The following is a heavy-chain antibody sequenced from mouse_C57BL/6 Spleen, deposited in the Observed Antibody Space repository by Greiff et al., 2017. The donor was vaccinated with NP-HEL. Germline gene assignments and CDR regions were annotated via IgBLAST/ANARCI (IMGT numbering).Heavy chain of an antibody. CDR3: ARKEVYYGSSNWYFDV. V-gene: IGHV1-69*01. J-gene: IGHJ1*03. CDR2: IDPSDSYT. CDR1: GYTFTSYW. D-gene: IGHD1-1*01. Sequence: QVQLKESGAELVMPGASVKLSCKASGYTFTSYWMHWVKQRPGQGLEWIGEIDPSDSYTNYNQKFKGKSTLTVDKSSSTAYMQLSSLTSEDSAVYYCARKEVYYGSSNWYFDVWGTGTTVTVSS.